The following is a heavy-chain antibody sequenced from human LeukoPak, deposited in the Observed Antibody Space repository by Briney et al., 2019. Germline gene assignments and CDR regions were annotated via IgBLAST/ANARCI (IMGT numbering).Heavy chain of an antibody. Sequence: ASVKVSCKASGGTFSSYAISWVRQATGQGLEWMGWMNPNSGNTGYAQKFQGRVTMTRNTSISTAYMELSSLRSEDTAVYYCARRGSVRGVTNWFDPWGQGTLVTVSS. J-gene: IGHJ5*02. V-gene: IGHV1-8*02. D-gene: IGHD3-10*01. CDR3: ARRGSVRGVTNWFDP. CDR2: MNPNSGNT. CDR1: GGTFSSYA.